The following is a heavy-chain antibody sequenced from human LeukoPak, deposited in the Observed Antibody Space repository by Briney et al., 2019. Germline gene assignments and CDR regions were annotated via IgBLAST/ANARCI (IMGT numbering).Heavy chain of an antibody. D-gene: IGHD3-10*01. CDR2: IDSAGGRI. CDR3: VADRGNWSGGDF. V-gene: IGHV3-74*01. Sequence: GGSLRLSCAGSTFAFGGYWILWVRQLPGKGLAWVSRIDSAGGRIQWADSVKGRFTISRDNAKNTVYLQMNSLRPEDSAVYYCVADRGNWSGGDFWGRGTLVIVSS. CDR1: TFAFGGYW. J-gene: IGHJ4*02.